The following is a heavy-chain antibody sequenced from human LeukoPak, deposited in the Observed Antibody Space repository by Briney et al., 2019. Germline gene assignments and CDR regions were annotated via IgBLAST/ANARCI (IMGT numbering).Heavy chain of an antibody. V-gene: IGHV4-30-4*01. CDR3: ARAGYYYDSSGYYTLGYFDY. CDR2: IYYSGST. CDR1: GGSISSGDYY. J-gene: IGHJ4*02. Sequence: SQTLSLTCTVSGGSISSGDYYWSWIRQPPGKGLEWIGYIYYSGSTYYNPSLKSRVTISVDTSKNQFSLKLSSVTAVDTAVYYCARAGYYYDSSGYYTLGYFDYWGQGTLVTVSS. D-gene: IGHD3-22*01.